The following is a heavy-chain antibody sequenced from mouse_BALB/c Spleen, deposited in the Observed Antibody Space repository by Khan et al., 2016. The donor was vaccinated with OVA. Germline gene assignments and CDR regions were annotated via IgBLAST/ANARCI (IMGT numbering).Heavy chain of an antibody. CDR2: INTYTGEP. Sequence: QVQLKQSGPELKKPGETVKISCKASGYTFTNYGMNWVKQAPGKGLKWMGWINTYTGEPTYADDFKGRFAFSLETSASTAYLQINNLKDEDKATYFCARPPYFSYVMVFWGQGTSITVSS. J-gene: IGHJ4*01. CDR3: ARPPYFSYVMVF. CDR1: GYTFTNYG. V-gene: IGHV9-1*02. D-gene: IGHD2-10*01.